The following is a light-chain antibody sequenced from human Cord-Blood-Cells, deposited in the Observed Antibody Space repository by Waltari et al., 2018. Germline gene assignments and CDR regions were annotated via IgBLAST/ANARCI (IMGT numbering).Light chain of an antibody. CDR1: SSDVGGSNY. Sequence: SALTQPASVSGSPGQSITISCTGTSSDVGGSNYVSWYQKLQGKAPKLMIYDVSNRPSGVSNRFSGSKSGNTASLSISGLQTEDEADYYCSSYTSSSTLDVFGTWTKVTVL. V-gene: IGLV2-14*01. CDR2: DVS. CDR3: SSYTSSSTLDV. J-gene: IGLJ1*01.